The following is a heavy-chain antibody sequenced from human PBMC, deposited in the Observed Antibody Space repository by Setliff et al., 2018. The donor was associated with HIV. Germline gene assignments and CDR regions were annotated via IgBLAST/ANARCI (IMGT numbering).Heavy chain of an antibody. CDR2: IHHSVTT. CDR3: ARGGTSSNWFDP. V-gene: IGHV4-59*01. D-gene: IGHD2-2*01. CDR1: GASISYNT. Sequence: SETLSLTCIVSGASISYNTWSWIRQPPGKGLQWIGFIHHSVTTSYNPSLKSRVTISLDTSKNQLSLKLTSVTAADTAVYYCARGGTSSNWFDPWGQGTLVPSPQ. J-gene: IGHJ5*02.